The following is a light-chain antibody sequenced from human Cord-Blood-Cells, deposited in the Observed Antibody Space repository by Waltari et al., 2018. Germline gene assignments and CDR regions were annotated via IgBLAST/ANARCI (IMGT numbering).Light chain of an antibody. J-gene: IGLJ3*02. V-gene: IGLV2-23*03. CDR1: SSDVGSYNL. Sequence: QSALTQPASVSGSPGQSITISCPGTSSDVGSYNLVSCYQQHPGKAPKLMIYEGSKRPSGVSNRFSGSKSGNTASLTISGLQAEDEADYYCCSYAGSSTFVFGGGTKLTVL. CDR2: EGS. CDR3: CSYAGSSTFV.